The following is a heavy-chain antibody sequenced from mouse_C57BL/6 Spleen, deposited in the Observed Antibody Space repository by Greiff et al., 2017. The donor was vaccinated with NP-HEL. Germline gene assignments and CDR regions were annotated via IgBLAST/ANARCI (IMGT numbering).Heavy chain of an antibody. CDR1: GYTFTDYE. J-gene: IGHJ2*01. D-gene: IGHD4-1*01. Sequence: QVQLQQSGAELVRPGASVTLSCKASGYTFTDYEMHWVKQTPVHGLEWIGAIDPETGGTAYNQKFKGKAILTADKSSSTAYMELRSLTSEDSAVYYCTRRGELGHFDYWGQGTTLTVSS. CDR2: IDPETGGT. CDR3: TRRGELGHFDY. V-gene: IGHV1-15*01.